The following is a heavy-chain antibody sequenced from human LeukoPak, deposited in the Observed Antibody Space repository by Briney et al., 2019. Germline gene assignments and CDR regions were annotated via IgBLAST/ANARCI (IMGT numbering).Heavy chain of an antibody. J-gene: IGHJ4*02. D-gene: IGHD2-8*01. Sequence: PSETLSLTCAVYGGSFSGYYWSWIRQPPGKGLEWIGEINHSGSTNYNPSLKSRVPISVDTSKNQFSLKLSSVTAADTAVYYCARDPNEYFDYWGQGTLVTVSS. CDR3: ARDPNEYFDY. CDR2: INHSGST. CDR1: GGSFSGYY. V-gene: IGHV4-34*01.